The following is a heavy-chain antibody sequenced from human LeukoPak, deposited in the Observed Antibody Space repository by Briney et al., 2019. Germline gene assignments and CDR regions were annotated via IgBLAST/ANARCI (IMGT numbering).Heavy chain of an antibody. CDR3: ARSTVTSGLVAFDI. CDR1: GYTFTSYA. CDR2: ISAYNGNT. V-gene: IGHV1-18*01. J-gene: IGHJ3*02. Sequence: ASVKVSCKASGYTFTSYAMHWVRQAPGQRLEWMGWISAYNGNTNYAQKLQGRVTMTTDTSTSTAYMELRSLRSDDTAVYYCARSTVTSGLVAFDIWGQGTMVTVSS. D-gene: IGHD4-17*01.